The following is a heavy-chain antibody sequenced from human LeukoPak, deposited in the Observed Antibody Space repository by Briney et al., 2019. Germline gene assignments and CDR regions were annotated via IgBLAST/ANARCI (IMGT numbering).Heavy chain of an antibody. CDR2: IYPGDSDT. Sequence: GESLKISCKGSGYRFPNYWIGSVRQMPGKGLEWMGIIYPGDSDTRYSPSFQGRVTISADKSNNTAYLQWSSLKASDTAMYYCARRYCSSAVCYTFDFWGQGTLVTVSS. J-gene: IGHJ4*02. V-gene: IGHV5-51*01. CDR1: GYRFPNYW. D-gene: IGHD2-8*01. CDR3: ARRYCSSAVCYTFDF.